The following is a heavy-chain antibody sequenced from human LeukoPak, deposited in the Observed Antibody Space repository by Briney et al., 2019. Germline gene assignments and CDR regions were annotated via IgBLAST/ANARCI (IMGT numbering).Heavy chain of an antibody. J-gene: IGHJ3*02. CDR1: GDSVSSNSAA. Sequence: SQTLSLTCAISGDSVSSNSAAWNWIRQSPSRGLEWLGRTYYRSKWYNDYAVSVKSRITINPDTSKNQFSLKLSSVTAADTAVYYCARDLPPVGATSPGDAFDIWGQGTMVTVSS. V-gene: IGHV6-1*01. CDR3: ARDLPPVGATSPGDAFDI. CDR2: TYYRSKWYN. D-gene: IGHD1-26*01.